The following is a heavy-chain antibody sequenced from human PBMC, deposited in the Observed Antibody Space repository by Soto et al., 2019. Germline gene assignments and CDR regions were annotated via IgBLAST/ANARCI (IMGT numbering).Heavy chain of an antibody. CDR3: DTMYYNDSSAFHGY. CDR2: IYQSGRT. Sequence: SETLSLTCAVSGGSVSGSNRWSWVRQPPGKGLEWIGEIYQSGRTNYNPSLKSRVTISVDNAKNQFSLNLKSLTAADTAVYYCDTMYYNDSSAFHGYWGQRTLVTLS. V-gene: IGHV4-4*02. J-gene: IGHJ4*02. CDR1: GGSVSGSNR. D-gene: IGHD3-22*01.